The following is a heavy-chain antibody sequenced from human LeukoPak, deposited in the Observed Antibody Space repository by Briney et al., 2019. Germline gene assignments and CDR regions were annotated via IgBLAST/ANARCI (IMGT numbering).Heavy chain of an antibody. CDR2: INPNSGGT. D-gene: IGHD3-10*01. CDR3: ARSCGSGSSYFDY. CDR1: GYTFTGYY. V-gene: IGHV1-2*02. Sequence: ASVKVSCKASGYTFTGYYMHWVRQAPGQGLEWMGWINPNSGGTNYAQKFQGRVTMTRDTSISTAYMELSRLRSDDTAVYYCARSCGSGSSYFDYWGQGTLVTVSS. J-gene: IGHJ4*02.